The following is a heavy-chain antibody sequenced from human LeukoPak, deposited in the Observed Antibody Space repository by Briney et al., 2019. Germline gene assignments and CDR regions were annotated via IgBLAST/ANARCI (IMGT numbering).Heavy chain of an antibody. Sequence: SETLSLTCTVSGGSISSHYWSWIRQPAGKGLESIGHISTSGSTNYNPSLKSRVTMSVDTSKNQFSLKLSSVTAADTAVYYCARQNGSGSYYLSGFDYWGQGTLVTVSS. CDR1: GGSISSHY. CDR3: ARQNGSGSYYLSGFDY. V-gene: IGHV4-4*07. J-gene: IGHJ4*02. D-gene: IGHD3-10*01. CDR2: ISTSGST.